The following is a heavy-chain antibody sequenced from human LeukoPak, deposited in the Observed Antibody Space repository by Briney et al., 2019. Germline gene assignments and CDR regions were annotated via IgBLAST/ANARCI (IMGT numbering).Heavy chain of an antibody. CDR2: ISAYNGNT. J-gene: IGHJ4*02. V-gene: IGHV1-18*01. D-gene: IGHD3-3*01. CDR3: ARDQRITIFGVVIPQTNTPDY. CDR1: AGTLDNFA. Sequence: ASVKVSCKAAAGTLDNFAIIWVRQAPGQGLEWMGWISAYNGNTNYAQKLQGRVTMTTDTSTSTAYMELRSLRSDDTAVYYCARDQRITIFGVVIPQTNTPDYWGQGTLVTVSS.